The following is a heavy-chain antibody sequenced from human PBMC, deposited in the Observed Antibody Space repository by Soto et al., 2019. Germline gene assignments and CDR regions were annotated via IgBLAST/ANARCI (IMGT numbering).Heavy chain of an antibody. Sequence: ASVKVSCKASGYTFIXYGISWVRQAPGQGLEWMGWISPYNDYTIYAQKLQGRVTMTTDTSTRTVYLDLRSLKSDDTAVYYCARGGYYDNTWGKLSHYGLAVRGQGTSVTVSS. D-gene: IGHD3-16*01. J-gene: IGHJ6*02. CDR2: ISPYNDYT. CDR3: ARGGYYDNTWGKLSHYGLAV. CDR1: GYTFIXYG. V-gene: IGHV1-18*01.